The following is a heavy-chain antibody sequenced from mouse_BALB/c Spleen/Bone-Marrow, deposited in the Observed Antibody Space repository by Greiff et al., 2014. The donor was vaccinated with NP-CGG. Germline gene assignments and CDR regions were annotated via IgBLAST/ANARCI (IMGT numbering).Heavy chain of an antibody. J-gene: IGHJ2*01. CDR2: IYPGNSDT. Sequence: EVQLQQSGTVLARPGASVKMSCKASGYTFTSYWMHWVKQRPGQGLEWIGTIYPGNSDTTYNQKFKGKAKLTAVTSTSTAYMELSSLTNEDSAVYYCTTLARNYLDYWGQGTTLPVSS. CDR1: GYTFTSYW. V-gene: IGHV1-5*01. CDR3: TTLARNYLDY.